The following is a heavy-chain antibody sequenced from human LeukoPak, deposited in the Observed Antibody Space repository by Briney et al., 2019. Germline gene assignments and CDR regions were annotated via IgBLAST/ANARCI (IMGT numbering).Heavy chain of an antibody. CDR3: ARVGARAFDI. CDR1: GGSISSSSYY. J-gene: IGHJ3*02. Sequence: SETLSLTCTVSGGSISSSSYYWGWIRQPPGKGLEWIGYIYYSGSTYYNPSLKSRVTISVDTSKNQFSLKLSSVTAADTAVYYCARVGARAFDIWGQGTMVTVSS. D-gene: IGHD4/OR15-4a*01. V-gene: IGHV4-30-4*08. CDR2: IYYSGST.